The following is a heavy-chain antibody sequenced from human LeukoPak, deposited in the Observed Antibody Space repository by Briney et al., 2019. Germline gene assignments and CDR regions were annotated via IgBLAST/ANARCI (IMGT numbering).Heavy chain of an antibody. V-gene: IGHV5-51*01. D-gene: IGHD2-2*01. CDR3: ARAPDCSSTSCYYMDV. J-gene: IGHJ6*03. Sequence: GGALKISFKGAGCSFTSYWIGWVRQMPGKGLEGMGIIYPGGCDTRYSPSFQGHVTISADTSISTAYLQWSSLKASDTAMYYCARAPDCSSTSCYYMDVWGKGTTVTVSS. CDR2: IYPGGCDT. CDR1: GCSFTSYW.